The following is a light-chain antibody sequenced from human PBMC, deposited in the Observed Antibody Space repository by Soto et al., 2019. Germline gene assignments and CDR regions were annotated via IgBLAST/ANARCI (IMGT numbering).Light chain of an antibody. Sequence: IVLTQSPGTLSLSPGERATLSCRASQSVTSNYLAWYQQKPGQAPRLLIYDASTRATGTPARFSGSGSGTDFTLTISSLEPEDSAVYYCQQRSNWPPTLTFGGGTKVDIK. CDR3: QQRSNWPPTLT. CDR2: DAS. J-gene: IGKJ4*01. V-gene: IGKV3-11*01. CDR1: QSVTSNY.